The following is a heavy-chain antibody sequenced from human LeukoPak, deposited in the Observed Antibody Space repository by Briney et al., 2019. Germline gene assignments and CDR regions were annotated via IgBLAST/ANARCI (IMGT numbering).Heavy chain of an antibody. D-gene: IGHD1-1*01. Sequence: PGGSLRLSCAASGFTFSSYWMHWVRQAPGKGLVWVSRINSDGSSTSYADSVKGRFTISRDNAKNTLYLQMNSLRAEDTAVYYCARDLQLVRSWYYYYYGMDVWGQGTTVTVSS. CDR2: INSDGSST. J-gene: IGHJ6*02. V-gene: IGHV3-74*01. CDR3: ARDLQLVRSWYYYYYGMDV. CDR1: GFTFSSYW.